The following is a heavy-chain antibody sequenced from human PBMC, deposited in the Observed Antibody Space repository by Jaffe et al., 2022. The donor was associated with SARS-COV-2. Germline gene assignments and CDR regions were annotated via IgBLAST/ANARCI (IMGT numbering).Heavy chain of an antibody. CDR2: IKRKTNDGTT. CDR3: STGSGAHTIGH. D-gene: IGHD1-26*01. Sequence: EVQLVESGGGLVKPGGSLRLSCAASGFLFSNAWMTWVRQAPGKGPEWVGRIKRKTNDGTTDYAAPVKGRFTISRDDSKNTLYLQMNSLKTEDTAVYYCSTGSGAHTIGHWGQGTLVTVSS. CDR1: GFLFSNAW. V-gene: IGHV3-15*01. J-gene: IGHJ4*02.